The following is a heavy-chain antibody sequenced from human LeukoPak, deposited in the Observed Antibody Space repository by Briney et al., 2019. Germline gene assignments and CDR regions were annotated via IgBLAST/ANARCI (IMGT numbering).Heavy chain of an antibody. CDR2: INHSGTT. CDR3: AKWGDIVGTTSWEDY. D-gene: IGHD1-26*01. CDR1: GGSFSGYY. J-gene: IGHJ4*02. Sequence: SETLSLTCAVYGGSFSGYYWTWIRQPPGKGLEWIGEINHSGTTNYNPSLKSRVTVSVETSKNQLSLKLSSVTAADTAVYYCAKWGDIVGTTSWEDYWGQGTLVTVSS. V-gene: IGHV4-34*01.